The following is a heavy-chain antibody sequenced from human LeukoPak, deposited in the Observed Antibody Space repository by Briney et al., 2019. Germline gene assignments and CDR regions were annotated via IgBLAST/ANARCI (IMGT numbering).Heavy chain of an antibody. V-gene: IGHV1-2*02. Sequence: ASVKVSCKASGYTFTGYYMHWVRQAPGQGLEWMGWINPNSGGTNYAQKFQGRVTMTRDTSISTAYMELSRLRSDDTAVYYCARGIVGAPAGAFDIWGQGTMVTVSS. D-gene: IGHD1-26*01. CDR2: INPNSGGT. CDR3: ARGIVGAPAGAFDI. J-gene: IGHJ3*02. CDR1: GYTFTGYY.